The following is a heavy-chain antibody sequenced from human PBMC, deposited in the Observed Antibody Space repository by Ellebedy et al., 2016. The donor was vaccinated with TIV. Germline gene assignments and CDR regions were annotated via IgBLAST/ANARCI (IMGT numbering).Heavy chain of an antibody. J-gene: IGHJ5*02. CDR3: ARVDSSGYYGSGWFDP. D-gene: IGHD3-22*01. V-gene: IGHV3-66*01. CDR2: IYSGGSI. Sequence: GESLKISCAASGITVSSNYMSWVRQAPGKGLEWVSVIYSGGSIYYAASVKGRFIISRDNSKNTLYLQMNNLRAEDTAVYYCARVDSSGYYGSGWFDPWGQGTLVTVSS. CDR1: GITVSSNY.